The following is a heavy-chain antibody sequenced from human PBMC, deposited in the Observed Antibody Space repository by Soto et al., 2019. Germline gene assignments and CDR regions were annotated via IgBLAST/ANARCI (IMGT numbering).Heavy chain of an antibody. CDR2: ISGSGGST. CDR3: AKDGVLHDYIWGSYRDYYYYYMDV. CDR1: GFTFSSYA. D-gene: IGHD3-16*02. V-gene: IGHV3-23*01. J-gene: IGHJ6*03. Sequence: GGSLRLSRAASGFTFSSYAMSWVRQAPGKGLEWVSAISGSGGSTYYADSVKGRFTISRDNSKNTLYLQMNSLRAEDTAVYYCAKDGVLHDYIWGSYRDYYYYYMDVWGKGTTVTVSS.